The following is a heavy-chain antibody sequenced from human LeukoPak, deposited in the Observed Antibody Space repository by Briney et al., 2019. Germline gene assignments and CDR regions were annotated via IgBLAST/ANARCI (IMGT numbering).Heavy chain of an antibody. J-gene: IGHJ4*02. D-gene: IGHD3-22*01. CDR3: ARDKGNYYDSSGYYYELGY. V-gene: IGHV1-8*01. CDR2: MNPNSGNT. CDR1: GYTFTSYD. Sequence: PRASVKVSCKASGYTFTSYDINWVRQATGQGLEWMGWMNPNSGNTGYAQKFQGRVTMTRNTSISTAYMELSSLRSEDTAVYYCARDKGNYYDSSGYYYELGYWGQGTLVTVSS.